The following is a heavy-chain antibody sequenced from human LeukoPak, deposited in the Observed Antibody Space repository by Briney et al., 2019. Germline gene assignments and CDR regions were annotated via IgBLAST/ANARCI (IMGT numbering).Heavy chain of an antibody. CDR1: GYTFTSYY. V-gene: IGHV1-46*01. J-gene: IGHJ4*02. D-gene: IGHD5-18*01. Sequence: GASVKVSCKASGYTFTSYYMHWVRQAPGQGLEWMGIINPSGGSTSYAQKFQGRVTMTRDTSTSTVYMELSSLRSEDTAVYYCARGIQSAMVRRSFDYWGQGTLVTVSS. CDR2: INPSGGST. CDR3: ARGIQSAMVRRSFDY.